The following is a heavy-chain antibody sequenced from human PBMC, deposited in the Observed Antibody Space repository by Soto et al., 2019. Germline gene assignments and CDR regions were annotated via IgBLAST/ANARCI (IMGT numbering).Heavy chain of an antibody. D-gene: IGHD3-22*01. Sequence: GGSLRLSCAASGFTFSSYGMHWVRQAPGKGLEWVAVISYDGSNEYYADSVKGRFTISRDNSKNTLYLQMNSLRAEDTAVYYCAKDDKYYDSSIDYFDYWGQGTLVTVSS. CDR3: AKDDKYYDSSIDYFDY. CDR2: ISYDGSNE. V-gene: IGHV3-30*18. J-gene: IGHJ4*02. CDR1: GFTFSSYG.